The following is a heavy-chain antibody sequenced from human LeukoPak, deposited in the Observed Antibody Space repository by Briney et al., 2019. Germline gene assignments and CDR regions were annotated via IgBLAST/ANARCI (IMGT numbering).Heavy chain of an antibody. CDR2: INAGNGNT. V-gene: IGHV1-3*03. CDR3: ARGGVVPAAMNY. Sequence: ASVKVSCKASGYTFTSYAMHWVRQAPGQRLEWMGWINAGNGNTKYSQEFQGRVTITGDTSASTAYMELSSLRSEDMAVYYCARGGVVPAAMNYWGQGTLVTVSS. D-gene: IGHD2-2*01. J-gene: IGHJ4*02. CDR1: GYTFTSYA.